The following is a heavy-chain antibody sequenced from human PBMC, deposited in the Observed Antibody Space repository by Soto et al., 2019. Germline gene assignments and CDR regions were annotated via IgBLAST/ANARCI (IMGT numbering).Heavy chain of an antibody. J-gene: IGHJ6*02. CDR2: ISSSSSYI. D-gene: IGHD6-13*01. V-gene: IGHV3-21*01. Sequence: PGGSLRLSCAASGFTFSSYSMNWVRQAPGKGLEWVSSISSSSSYIYYADSVKGRFTISRDNAKNSLYLQMNSLRAEDTAVYYCARDQAAAFYYYYGMDVWGQGTTVTVSS. CDR3: ARDQAAAFYYYYGMDV. CDR1: GFTFSSYS.